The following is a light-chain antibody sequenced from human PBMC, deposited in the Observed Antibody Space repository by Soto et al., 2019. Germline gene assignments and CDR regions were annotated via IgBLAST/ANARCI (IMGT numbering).Light chain of an antibody. Sequence: QSALTQPASLSGSPGQSITISCTGTSSDVGSYNLVSWYQQHPGKAPKLMIYEGVRRPSGVSNRFSGSKSGNTASLTISGLQAEDEADYYCCSYGGSYYVFGTGTKVTVL. CDR3: CSYGGSYYV. J-gene: IGLJ1*01. CDR1: SSDVGSYNL. CDR2: EGV. V-gene: IGLV2-23*01.